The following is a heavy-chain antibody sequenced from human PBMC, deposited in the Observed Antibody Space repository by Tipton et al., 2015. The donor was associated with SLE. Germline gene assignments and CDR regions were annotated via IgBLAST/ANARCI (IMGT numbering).Heavy chain of an antibody. J-gene: IGHJ4*02. CDR3: ASGPEWLLYYYFDY. Sequence: QLVQSGAEVKKPGSSVKLSCKASGGTFSSYAISWVRQAPGQGLEWMGGIIPIFGTANYAQKFQGRVTITTDESTSTAYMELSSPRSEDTAVYYCASGPEWLLYYYFDYWGQGTLVTVSS. CDR2: IIPIFGTA. D-gene: IGHD3-3*01. CDR1: GGTFSSYA. V-gene: IGHV1-69*05.